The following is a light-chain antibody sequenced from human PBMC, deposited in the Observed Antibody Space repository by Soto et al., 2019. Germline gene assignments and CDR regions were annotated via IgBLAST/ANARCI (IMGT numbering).Light chain of an antibody. CDR3: GSYTSSNPLGV. CDR1: SSDVGGYKY. V-gene: IGLV2-14*01. CDR2: DVS. Sequence: QSALTQPASVSGSPGQSITMSCTGTSSDVGGYKYVSWYQQHPGKAPKLIIYDVSIRPSGVSTRFSGSKSGTTASLTISGLQAEDEADYYCGSYTSSNPLGVFGGGTKVTVL. J-gene: IGLJ2*01.